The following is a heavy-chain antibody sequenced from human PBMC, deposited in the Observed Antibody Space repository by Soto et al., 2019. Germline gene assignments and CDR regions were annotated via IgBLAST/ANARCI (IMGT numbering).Heavy chain of an antibody. D-gene: IGHD6-13*01. CDR2: IYYSGST. V-gene: IGHV4-59*01. Sequence: PSETLSLTCTVSGGSISSYYWSWIRQPPGKGLEWIGYIYYSGSTNYNPSLKSRVTISVDTSKNQFSLKLSSVTAADTAVYYCARVAGIAAAGTWFWFDPWGQGTLVTVSS. CDR1: GGSISSYY. CDR3: ARVAGIAAAGTWFWFDP. J-gene: IGHJ5*02.